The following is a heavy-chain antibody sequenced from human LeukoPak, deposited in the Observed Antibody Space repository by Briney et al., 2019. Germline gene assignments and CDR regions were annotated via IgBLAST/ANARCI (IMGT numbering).Heavy chain of an antibody. J-gene: IGHJ4*02. Sequence: SETVSLTCTVSGYSISSGYYWGWIRPPPGKGLGWIGNIYHSGRTLYNPSVKSRVPISVDTSKNQFSLKLSSVTAADTAVYYCARVPAAGIRWYFDYWGEGTLVIVSS. V-gene: IGHV4-38-2*02. CDR3: ARVPAAGIRWYFDY. CDR2: IYHSGRT. CDR1: GYSISSGYY. D-gene: IGHD6-13*01.